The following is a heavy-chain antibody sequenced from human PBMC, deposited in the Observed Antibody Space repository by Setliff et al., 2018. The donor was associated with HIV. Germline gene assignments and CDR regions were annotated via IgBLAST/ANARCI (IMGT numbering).Heavy chain of an antibody. V-gene: IGHV4-61*02. J-gene: IGHJ4*02. D-gene: IGHD6-6*01. CDR2: IYTSGST. Sequence: SETLSLTCTVSGGSISSGSYYWSWIRQPAGKGLEWIGRIYTSGSTNYNPSLKSRVTISVDTSKNQFSLTLSSVTAAGTAVYYCAGEAPRATLDYWGQGTLVTVSS. CDR1: GGSISSGSYY. CDR3: AGEAPRATLDY.